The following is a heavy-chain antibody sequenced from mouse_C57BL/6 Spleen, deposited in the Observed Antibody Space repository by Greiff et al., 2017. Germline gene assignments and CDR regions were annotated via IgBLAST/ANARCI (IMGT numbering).Heavy chain of an antibody. CDR1: GYTFTSYW. J-gene: IGHJ1*03. V-gene: IGHV1-55*01. Sequence: VQLQQSGAELVKPWASVKMSCKASGYTFTSYWLTWVKQRPGQGLAWIGDIYSGSGSTNYNEKFKGKATLTVDTSSSTAYMQLSSLTSEDSAVYYCGKSCSYGDFEGWGTGTTVTVAS. D-gene: IGHD6-1*01. CDR2: IYSGSGST. CDR3: GKSCSYGDFEG.